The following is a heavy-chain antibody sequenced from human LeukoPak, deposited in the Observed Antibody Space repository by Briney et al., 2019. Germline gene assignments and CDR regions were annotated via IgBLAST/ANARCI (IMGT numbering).Heavy chain of an antibody. CDR3: TRESLRSAIPYFDY. V-gene: IGHV3-66*01. D-gene: IGHD2-2*02. CDR1: GFTVITNY. J-gene: IGHJ4*02. CDR2: IYSGGST. Sequence: GGSLRLSCAASGFTVITNYMSWVRQAPGKGLEWVSVIYSGGSTYYADSVKGRFTISRDNSKNTLYLQMNSLRAEDTAVYYCTRESLRSAIPYFDYWGQGTLVTVSS.